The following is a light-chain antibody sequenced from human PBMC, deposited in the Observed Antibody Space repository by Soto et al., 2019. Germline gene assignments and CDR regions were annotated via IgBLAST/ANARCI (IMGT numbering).Light chain of an antibody. CDR1: QDISNY. CDR3: LQHNSYPLT. CDR2: KAS. J-gene: IGKJ4*01. V-gene: IGKV1-17*01. Sequence: DIQMTQSPSSLSASVGDRVTITCQASQDISNYLNWYQQKPGKAPKLLIYKASSLESGVPSRFSGSGSGTEFTLTISSLQPDDFATYYCLQHNSYPLTFGGGTKVDIK.